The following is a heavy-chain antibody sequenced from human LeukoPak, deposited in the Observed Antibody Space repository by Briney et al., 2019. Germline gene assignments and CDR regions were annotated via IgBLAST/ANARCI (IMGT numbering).Heavy chain of an antibody. J-gene: IGHJ4*02. D-gene: IGHD3-3*01. Sequence: GGSLRLSCAASGFSFRNSYMSWLRQVPGKGLEWLSYIDDIGITTYYADAVKGRFTISRDNAKNTLYLQMNSLRVEDTAVYYCARDQARCDFWSGYYFDYWGQGTLVTVSS. CDR2: IDDIGITT. V-gene: IGHV3-11*04. CDR1: GFSFRNSY. CDR3: ARDQARCDFWSGYYFDY.